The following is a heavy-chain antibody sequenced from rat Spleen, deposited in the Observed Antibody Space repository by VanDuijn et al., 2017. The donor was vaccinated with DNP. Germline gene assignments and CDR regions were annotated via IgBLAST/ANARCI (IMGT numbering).Heavy chain of an antibody. D-gene: IGHD4-3*01. CDR3: AREGYRGDNWFAY. Sequence: EVQLVESGGGLVQPGRSLKLSCAASGFTFSDYNMAWVRQAPKKGLEWVATITYDGTNTFYRDSVKGRFTISRDNAKSTLYLQMDSLRSEDTATYYCAREGYRGDNWFAYWGQGTLVTVSS. CDR2: ITYDGTNT. J-gene: IGHJ3*01. CDR1: GFTFSDYN. V-gene: IGHV5-7*01.